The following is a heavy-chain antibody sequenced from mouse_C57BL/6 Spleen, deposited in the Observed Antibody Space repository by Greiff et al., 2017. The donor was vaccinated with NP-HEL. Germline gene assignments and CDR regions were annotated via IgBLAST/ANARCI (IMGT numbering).Heavy chain of an antibody. Sequence: EVKLVESGGDLVKPGGSLKLSCAASGFTFSSYGMSWVRQTPDKRLEWVATISSGGSYTYYPDSVKGRFTISRDNAKNTLYLQLSSLKSEDTAMYYCARQDPITTVVALHWYFDVWGTGTTVTVSS. J-gene: IGHJ1*03. CDR1: GFTFSSYG. D-gene: IGHD1-1*01. V-gene: IGHV5-6*01. CDR3: ARQDPITTVVALHWYFDV. CDR2: ISSGGSYT.